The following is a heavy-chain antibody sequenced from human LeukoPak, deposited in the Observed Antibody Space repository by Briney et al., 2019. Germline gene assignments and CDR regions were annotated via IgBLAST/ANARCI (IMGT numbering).Heavy chain of an antibody. CDR3: AAARPLVVLGSMDV. J-gene: IGHJ6*02. CDR1: GFTFTSSA. CDR2: IVVGSGNT. Sequence: SVKVSCKASGFTFTSSAMQWVRQARGQRLEWIGWIVVGSGNTNYAQKFQERVTITRDMSTSTAYMELSSLRSEDTAVYYCAAARPLVVLGSMDVWGQGTTVTVSS. V-gene: IGHV1-58*02. D-gene: IGHD2-2*01.